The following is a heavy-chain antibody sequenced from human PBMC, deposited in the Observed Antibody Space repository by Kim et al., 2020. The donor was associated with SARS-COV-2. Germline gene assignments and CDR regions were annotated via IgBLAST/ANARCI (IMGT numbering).Heavy chain of an antibody. D-gene: IGHD6-19*01. CDR2: IKQDGNQK. CDR1: GFTFSSYG. Sequence: GGSLRLSCAASGFTFSSYGMTWVRQAPGKGLEWVANIKQDGNQKYYVDSVKGRFTISRDNAKNSLYLQMNSLRAEDTAVYYCARDGDLYSSGKDAFDIGG. CDR3: ARDGDLYSSGKDAFDI. J-gene: IGHJ3*02. V-gene: IGHV3-7*01.